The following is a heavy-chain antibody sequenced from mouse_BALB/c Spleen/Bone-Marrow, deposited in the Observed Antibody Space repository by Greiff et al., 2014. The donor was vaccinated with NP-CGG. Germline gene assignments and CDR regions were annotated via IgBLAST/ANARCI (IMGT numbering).Heavy chain of an antibody. Sequence: VQLQQSGAELAKPGASVKMSCKASDYTFTSYWMHWVKQRPGQGLEWIGYINPSTGYTEYNQKFKDKATLTADKSSSTAYMQRSSWTSEDSAVYYCARSATMIFAYWGRGTLVTVSA. CDR2: INPSTGYT. D-gene: IGHD2-4*01. J-gene: IGHJ3*01. CDR1: DYTFTSYW. V-gene: IGHV1-7*01. CDR3: ARSATMIFAY.